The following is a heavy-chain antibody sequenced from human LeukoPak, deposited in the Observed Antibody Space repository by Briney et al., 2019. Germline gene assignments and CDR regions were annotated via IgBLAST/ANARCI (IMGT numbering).Heavy chain of an antibody. CDR2: INHSGST. Sequence: PSETLSLTCTVSGGSISSYYWSWIRQPPGKGLEWIGEINHSGSTNYNPSLKSRVTISVDTSKNQFSLKLSSVTAADTAVYYCARGYMNPWIQLWSPRSTYFDYWGQGTLVTVSS. CDR3: ARGYMNPWIQLWSPRSTYFDY. CDR1: GGSISSYY. J-gene: IGHJ4*02. D-gene: IGHD5-18*01. V-gene: IGHV4-34*01.